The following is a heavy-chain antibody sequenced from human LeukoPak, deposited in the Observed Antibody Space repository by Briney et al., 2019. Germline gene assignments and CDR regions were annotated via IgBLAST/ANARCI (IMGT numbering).Heavy chain of an antibody. J-gene: IGHJ6*04. D-gene: IGHD2-15*01. CDR3: ARQTRYCSGGSCYSLYYYGMDV. CDR2: IYPGDSDI. Sequence: PGESLKISCKGSGYSFTSYWIGWVRQMPGKGLEWMGIIYPGDSDIRYSPSFQGQVTISADKSVSTAYLQWSSLKASDTAMYYCARQTRYCSGGSCYSLYYYGMDVWGKGTTVTVSS. V-gene: IGHV5-51*01. CDR1: GYSFTSYW.